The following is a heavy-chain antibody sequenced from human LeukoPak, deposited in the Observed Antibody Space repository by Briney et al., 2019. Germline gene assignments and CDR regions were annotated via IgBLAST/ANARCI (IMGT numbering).Heavy chain of an antibody. J-gene: IGHJ4*02. CDR1: GYRFTNYW. V-gene: IGHV5-51*01. Sequence: GESLKISCKGSGYRFTNYWIGWVRQTPEKGLEWMGIIYPGDSDTRYSPSFQGQVTISADKSISTAYLQWSSLKASDTAMYYCARQKYYYDSSGYSTDYWGQGTLVTVSS. D-gene: IGHD3-22*01. CDR2: IYPGDSDT. CDR3: ARQKYYYDSSGYSTDY.